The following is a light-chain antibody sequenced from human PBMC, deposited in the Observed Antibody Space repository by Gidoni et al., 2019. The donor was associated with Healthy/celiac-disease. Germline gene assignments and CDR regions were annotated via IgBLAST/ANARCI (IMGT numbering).Light chain of an antibody. Sequence: DIQMTQSPSSLSASVGDRVTITCRASESISSYLNWYQQKPGKAPKLLIYAASSLQSGVPSRFRGSGSGTDFTLTISILQPEDFATYYCQQSYSTHRTFGQGTKVEIK. CDR1: ESISSY. V-gene: IGKV1-39*01. CDR3: QQSYSTHRT. J-gene: IGKJ1*01. CDR2: AAS.